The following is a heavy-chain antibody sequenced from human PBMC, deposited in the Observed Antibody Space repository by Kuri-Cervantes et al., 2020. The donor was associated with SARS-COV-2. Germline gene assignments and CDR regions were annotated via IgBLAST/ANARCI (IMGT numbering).Heavy chain of an antibody. V-gene: IGHV1-8*02. Sequence: ASVKVSCKASGYTFNIYDIHWVRQATGQGLEWMGWMNPNSGITGYAQKFQGRVTMTRDTSRSTAYMELSSLKSEDTAVYFCARGDFTAGFYWGQGTQVTVSS. CDR1: GYTFNIYD. D-gene: IGHD2-15*01. J-gene: IGHJ4*02. CDR2: MNPNSGIT. CDR3: ARGDFTAGFY.